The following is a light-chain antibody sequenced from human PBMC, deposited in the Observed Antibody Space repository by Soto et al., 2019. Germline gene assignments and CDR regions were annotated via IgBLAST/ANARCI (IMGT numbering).Light chain of an antibody. CDR2: GAS. CDR1: QSVGSNY. J-gene: IGKJ1*01. V-gene: IGKV3-20*01. Sequence: EIVLTQSPGTLSLSPGERATLSCRASQSVGSNYLAWYQQKQGQAPRLLIYGASSRATGVPDRVSGSGSGTDFTLSISRLEPEDFAVYYCQQYGTSPWTFGQGTKVDIK. CDR3: QQYGTSPWT.